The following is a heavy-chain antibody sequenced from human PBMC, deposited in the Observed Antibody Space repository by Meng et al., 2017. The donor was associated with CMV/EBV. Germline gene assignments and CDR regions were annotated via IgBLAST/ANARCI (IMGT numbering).Heavy chain of an antibody. J-gene: IGHJ5*02. CDR3: ARQGEGIVVVPAAIWVDP. CDR1: FTSYW. D-gene: IGHD2-2*01. CDR2: IYPGDSDT. V-gene: IGHV5-51*01. Sequence: FTSYWIGWVRQMHGKGLEWMGIIYPGDSDTRYSPSFQDQVTISADKSISTAYLQWSSLKASDTAMYYCARQGEGIVVVPAAIWVDPWGQGTLVTVSS.